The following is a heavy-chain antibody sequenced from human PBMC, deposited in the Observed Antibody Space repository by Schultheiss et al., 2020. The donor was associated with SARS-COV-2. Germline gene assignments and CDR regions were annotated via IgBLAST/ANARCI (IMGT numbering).Heavy chain of an antibody. D-gene: IGHD3-10*01. CDR1: GFTFSNYA. V-gene: IGHV3-30-3*01. J-gene: IGHJ6*02. CDR3: VSSGSCPRCGNVPRYYYYGMDV. CDR2: ISYDGSNK. Sequence: GGSLRLSCAASGFTFSNYAMHWVRQAPGKGLEWVAVISYDGSNKYYADSVKGRFTISRDNSKNTLYLQMNSLRAEDTAVYYCVSSGSCPRCGNVPRYYYYGMDVWGQGTTVTVSS.